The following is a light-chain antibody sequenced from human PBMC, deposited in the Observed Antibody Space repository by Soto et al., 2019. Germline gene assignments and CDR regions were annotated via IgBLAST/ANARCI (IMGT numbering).Light chain of an antibody. CDR2: DAY. V-gene: IGKV1-17*01. J-gene: IGKJ1*01. CDR3: QQYTTHWT. Sequence: DIQMTQSPSSLSSSVGDIGLIPCRASQGIRNDLGWYQQKPGKAPKSRIYDAYSLQSGVQSRLSGSGSGTELTLTIRSLPPDDYATYFCQQYTTHWTCGQGTKVDIK. CDR1: QGIRND.